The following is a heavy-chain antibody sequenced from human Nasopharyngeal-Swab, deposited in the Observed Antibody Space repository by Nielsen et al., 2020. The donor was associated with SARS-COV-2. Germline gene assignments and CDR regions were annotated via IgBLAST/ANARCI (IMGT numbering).Heavy chain of an antibody. V-gene: IGHV3-21*01. Sequence: GESRKISWEASGFNFSSYSMNWVRQAPGKGREWVSSISSSSSYIYYADSVKGRFTISRDNAKNSLYLQMNSLRAEDTAVYYCARDYCSSTSCYDYWGQGTLVTVSS. CDR2: ISSSSSYI. J-gene: IGHJ4*02. CDR1: GFNFSSYS. D-gene: IGHD2-2*01. CDR3: ARDYCSSTSCYDY.